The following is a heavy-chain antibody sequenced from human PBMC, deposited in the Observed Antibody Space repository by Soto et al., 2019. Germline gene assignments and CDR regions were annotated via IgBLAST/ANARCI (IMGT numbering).Heavy chain of an antibody. V-gene: IGHV3-23*01. CDR2: ISGSGGST. CDR1: GFTFSSYA. D-gene: IGHD2-2*01. J-gene: IGHJ4*02. Sequence: PGGSLRLSCAASGFTFSSYAMSWVRQAPGKGLGWVSAISGSGGSTYYADSVKGRFTISRDNAKNSLYLQMNSLRGEDTAVYFCVGEVGFQLIYWGQGTLVTVSS. CDR3: VGEVGFQLIY.